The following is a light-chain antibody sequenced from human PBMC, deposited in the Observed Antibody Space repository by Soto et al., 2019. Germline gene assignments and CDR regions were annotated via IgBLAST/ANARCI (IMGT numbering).Light chain of an antibody. Sequence: EIVLTQSPGTLSLSPGERATLSCRASQSVSNNYLAWYQQKPGQAPRLLIYGASTRATGIPARFSGSGSGTEFTLTISSLQSEDFAVYYCQQYNNWQITFGQGTKVDIK. CDR3: QQYNNWQIT. CDR1: QSVSNN. V-gene: IGKV3D-15*01. CDR2: GAS. J-gene: IGKJ1*01.